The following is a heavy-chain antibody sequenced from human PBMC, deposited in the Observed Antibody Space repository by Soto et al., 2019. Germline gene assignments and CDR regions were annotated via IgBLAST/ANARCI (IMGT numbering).Heavy chain of an antibody. J-gene: IGHJ6*03. CDR2: IYYSGST. CDR1: GGSISSYY. V-gene: IGHV4-59*08. Sequence: SSETLSLTCTVSGGSISSYYWSWIRQPPGKGLEWIGYIYYSGSTNYNPFLKSRVTISVDTSKNQFSLKLSSVTAADTAVYYCARLVVNYDFWSGYYTRGLFYMDVWGKGTTVTVSS. D-gene: IGHD3-3*01. CDR3: ARLVVNYDFWSGYYTRGLFYMDV.